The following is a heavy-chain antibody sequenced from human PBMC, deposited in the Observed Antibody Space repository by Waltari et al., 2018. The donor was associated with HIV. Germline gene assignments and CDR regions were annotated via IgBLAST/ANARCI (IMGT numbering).Heavy chain of an antibody. V-gene: IGHV1-2*02. CDR2: INPNSGNT. CDR3: ARDLIFYYDTSDYYPFDY. J-gene: IGHJ4*02. Sequence: QVQLVQSGAEVKKPGASVKVSCKASGYTFTDYYMHWVRQAPGQGLEWLGWINPNSGNTIDAQNFQGRVSMTSDTSIRTAYMELSRLRSDDTAVYYCARDLIFYYDTSDYYPFDYWGQGTLVTVSS. CDR1: GYTFTDYY. D-gene: IGHD3-22*01.